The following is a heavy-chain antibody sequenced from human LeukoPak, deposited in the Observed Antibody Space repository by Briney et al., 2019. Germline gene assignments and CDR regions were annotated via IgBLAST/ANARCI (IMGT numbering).Heavy chain of an antibody. D-gene: IGHD2-2*01. CDR3: ARDHVVVPAAKAAAGWFDP. CDR1: GGSFSDYY. V-gene: IGHV4-34*01. CDR2: IYHSGST. Sequence: SETLSLTCVVYGGSFSDYYWGWIRQPPGKGLEWIGSIYHSGSTYYNPSLKSRVTISVDTSKNQFSLKLSSVTAADTAVYYCARDHVVVPAAKAAAGWFDPWGQGTLVTVSS. J-gene: IGHJ5*02.